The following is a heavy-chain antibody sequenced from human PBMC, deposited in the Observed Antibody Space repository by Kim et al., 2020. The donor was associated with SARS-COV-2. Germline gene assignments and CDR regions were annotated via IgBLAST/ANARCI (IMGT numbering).Heavy chain of an antibody. CDR2: IYYSGST. Sequence: SETLSLTCTVSGGSISSGGYYWSWIRQHPGKGLEWIGYIYYSGSTYYNPSLKSRVTISVDTSKNQFSLKLSSVTAADTAVYYCARDLGGGYVPILSGPTEEKPNYGMDVWGQGTTVTVSS. V-gene: IGHV4-31*03. CDR1: GGSISSGGYY. D-gene: IGHD5-12*01. CDR3: ARDLGGGYVPILSGPTEEKPNYGMDV. J-gene: IGHJ6*02.